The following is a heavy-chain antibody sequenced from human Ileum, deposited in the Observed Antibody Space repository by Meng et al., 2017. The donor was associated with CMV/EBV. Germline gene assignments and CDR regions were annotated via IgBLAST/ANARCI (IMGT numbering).Heavy chain of an antibody. CDR1: GVHTSDYT. D-gene: IGHD3-3*01. V-gene: IGHV1-69*05. CDR2: IILLSRTT. Sequence: GARVRRAGASRMASCKPHGVHTSDYTVSWVRQAPGKGLEWMGGIILLSRTTRSEQKFQDRVTITTDESASTVYLELRSLTSEDTATYYCASPVYDFWSGYPPFDYWGQGTLVTVSS. J-gene: IGHJ4*02. CDR3: ASPVYDFWSGYPPFDY.